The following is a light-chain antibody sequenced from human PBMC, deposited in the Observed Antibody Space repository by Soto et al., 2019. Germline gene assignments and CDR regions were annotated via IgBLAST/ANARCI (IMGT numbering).Light chain of an antibody. Sequence: DLQMTQSPSSLSASVGDRVTISCRASENIRDFLNWYQQKPGRAPKLLMFEASTLQSGVPSRFSGGGPGTDFTLTISSLQPEDFATYFCQQSYGTPPTFGQGTKLEIK. J-gene: IGKJ2*01. CDR3: QQSYGTPPT. V-gene: IGKV1-39*01. CDR1: ENIRDF. CDR2: EAS.